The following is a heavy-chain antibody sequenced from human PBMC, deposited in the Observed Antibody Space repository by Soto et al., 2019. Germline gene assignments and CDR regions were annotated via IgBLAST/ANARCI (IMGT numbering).Heavy chain of an antibody. V-gene: IGHV3-21*01. J-gene: IGHJ4*02. CDR1: GFTFSSYS. CDR3: ARVVDYYDSSGYYLFDY. D-gene: IGHD3-22*01. CDR2: ISSSSSYI. Sequence: LRLSCAASGFTFSSYSMNWVRQAPGKGLEWVSSISSSSSYIYYADSVKGRFTISRDNAKNSLYLQMNSLRAEDTAVYYCARVVDYYDSSGYYLFDYWGQGTLVTV.